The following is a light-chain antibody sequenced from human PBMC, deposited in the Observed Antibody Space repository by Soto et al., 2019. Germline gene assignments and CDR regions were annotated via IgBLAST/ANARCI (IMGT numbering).Light chain of an antibody. Sequence: DIVMTQSPDSLAVSLGERATINCKSSQSVLYNSNNKNYLAWYQQKPGQPPKLLIYLASTRESGVPDRFSGSGSGTNSTLTISSLQAEDVAVYYCQQYYNTPLFTFGPGTKVEIK. CDR3: QQYYNTPLFT. CDR2: LAS. J-gene: IGKJ3*01. CDR1: QSVLYNSNNKNY. V-gene: IGKV4-1*01.